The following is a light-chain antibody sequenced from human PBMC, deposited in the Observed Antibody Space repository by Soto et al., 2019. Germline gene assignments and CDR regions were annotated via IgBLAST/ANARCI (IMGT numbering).Light chain of an antibody. CDR1: SSDVGAYDY. V-gene: IGLV2-14*01. Sequence: QSVLTQPASVSGSPGQSIAIAGTGTSSDVGAYDYVSWYQQHPGKAPKVMIYDVTNRPSGVSNRFSGSKSGNTASLTISGLQAEDEADYYCSSYTSSSTYVFGTGTKLTVL. CDR2: DVT. CDR3: SSYTSSSTYV. J-gene: IGLJ1*01.